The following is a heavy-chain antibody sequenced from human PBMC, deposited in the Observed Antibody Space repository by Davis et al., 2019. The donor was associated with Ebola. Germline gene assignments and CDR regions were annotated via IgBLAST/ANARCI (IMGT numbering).Heavy chain of an antibody. J-gene: IGHJ6*02. CDR1: GDSLSSIRVV. Sequence: QTPSPTPAISGDSLSSIRVVWNRHRQSPSRCLEWPARTYYRSKWYNDYAVSMTSRITINPDTSSNQFSLQLNSVIHEDTAVYYCARVGWASGMDVWGQETTVTVSS. V-gene: IGHV6-1*01. D-gene: IGHD6-19*01. CDR2: TYYRSKWYN. CDR3: ARVGWASGMDV.